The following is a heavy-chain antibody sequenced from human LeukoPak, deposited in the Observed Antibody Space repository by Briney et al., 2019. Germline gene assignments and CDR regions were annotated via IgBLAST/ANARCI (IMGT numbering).Heavy chain of an antibody. CDR2: IYHSGST. CDR3: ARLGAPYSSSWPFFDY. CDR1: GSSISSGYY. V-gene: IGHV4-38-2*01. Sequence: SETLSLTCAVSGSSISSGYYWGWIRQPPGKGLEWIGTIYHSGSTYYSPSLKSRVTISVDTSKNQSSLKLSSVTAADAAVYYCARLGAPYSSSWPFFDYWGQGTLVTVSS. J-gene: IGHJ4*02. D-gene: IGHD6-13*01.